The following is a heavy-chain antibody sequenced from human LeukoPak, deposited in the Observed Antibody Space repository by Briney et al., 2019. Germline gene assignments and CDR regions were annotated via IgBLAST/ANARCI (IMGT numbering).Heavy chain of an antibody. CDR3: ARTVYGDYEYYFDY. Sequence: GRSLRLSCAASGFTFSSYAMHWVRQAPGKGLEWVAVISYDGSNKYYADSVKGRFTISRDSSKNTLYLQMNSLRAEDTAVYYCARTVYGDYEYYFDYWGQGTLVTVSS. J-gene: IGHJ4*02. CDR2: ISYDGSNK. D-gene: IGHD4-17*01. CDR1: GFTFSSYA. V-gene: IGHV3-30-3*01.